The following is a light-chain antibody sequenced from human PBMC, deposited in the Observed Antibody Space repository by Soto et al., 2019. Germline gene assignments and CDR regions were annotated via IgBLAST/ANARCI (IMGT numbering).Light chain of an antibody. V-gene: IGKV3-11*01. CDR2: DAS. Sequence: EFVLRQSPATLSLSPGERATLSCRASQSVSNYLAWYQQKPGQAPRLLIYDASNRATGIPARFSGSGSGTDFTLTISSLEPEDFAVYYCQQRSNWPRSITFGQGTRLEMK. CDR1: QSVSNY. CDR3: QQRSNWPRSIT. J-gene: IGKJ5*01.